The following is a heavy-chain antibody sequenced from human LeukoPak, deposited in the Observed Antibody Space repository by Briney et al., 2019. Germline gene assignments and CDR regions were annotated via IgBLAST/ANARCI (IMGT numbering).Heavy chain of an antibody. D-gene: IGHD3-3*01. V-gene: IGHV4-34*01. CDR2: INHSGST. J-gene: IGHJ4*02. Sequence: PSETLSLTCAVYSGSFSGYYWSWIRQPPGKGLEWVGEINHSGSTNYNPSLKSRVTISVDTSKNQFSLKLSSVTAADTAVYYCARDSITIFGVVGQWGQGTLVTVSS. CDR3: ARDSITIFGVVGQ. CDR1: SGSFSGYY.